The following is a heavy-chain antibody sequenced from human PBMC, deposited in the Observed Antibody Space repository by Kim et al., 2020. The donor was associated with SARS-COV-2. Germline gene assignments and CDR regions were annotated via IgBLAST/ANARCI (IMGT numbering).Heavy chain of an antibody. J-gene: IGHJ5*02. CDR2: INGGNGNT. CDR3: ATIHGSGRANWFDP. V-gene: IGHV1-3*01. D-gene: IGHD3-10*01. CDR1: GISFANWA. Sequence: ASVKVSCKASGISFANWAFHWVRQPPGQGLEWMGWINGGNGNTKYSEKFQGRVTITRDTSAKAVFLEMTSLTSEDTAVFYCATIHGSGRANWFDPWGQGTRVTVS.